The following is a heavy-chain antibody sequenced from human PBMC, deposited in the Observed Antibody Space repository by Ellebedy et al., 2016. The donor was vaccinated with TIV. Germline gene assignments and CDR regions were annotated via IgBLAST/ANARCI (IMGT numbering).Heavy chain of an antibody. CDR1: GFTFSSYD. Sequence: GESLKISXAASGFTFSSYDMHWVRQATGKGLEWVSAIGTAGDPYYPGYVKGRFTISRENAKNSLYLQMNSLRAGDTAVYYCARGGYSYGHNDAFDIWGQGTMVTVSS. CDR2: IGTAGDP. D-gene: IGHD5-18*01. J-gene: IGHJ3*02. CDR3: ARGGYSYGHNDAFDI. V-gene: IGHV3-13*05.